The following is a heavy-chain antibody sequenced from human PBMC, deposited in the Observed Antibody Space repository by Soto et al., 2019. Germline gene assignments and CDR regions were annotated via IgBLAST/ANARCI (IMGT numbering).Heavy chain of an antibody. J-gene: IGHJ5*02. CDR2: ISGSGGST. CDR1: GFTFSSYA. Sequence: GGSLRLSCAASGFTFSSYAMSWVRQAPGKGLEWASAISGSGGSTYYADSVKGRFTISRDNSKNTLYLQMNSLRAEDTAVYYCAKDYSSGWSNWFDPWGQGTLVTVS. CDR3: AKDYSSGWSNWFDP. D-gene: IGHD6-19*01. V-gene: IGHV3-23*01.